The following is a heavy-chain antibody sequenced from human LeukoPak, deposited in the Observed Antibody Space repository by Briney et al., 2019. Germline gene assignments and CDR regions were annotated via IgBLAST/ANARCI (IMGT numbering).Heavy chain of an antibody. J-gene: IGHJ4*02. V-gene: IGHV4-4*07. Sequence: PSETLSLTCTVSGGSISSYYWSWIRQPAGKGLEWIGLIYTSGSTNYNPSLKSRVTMSVDTSKNQFSLKLSSVTAADTAVYYCARSVLRFLEWSRYFDYWGQGTLVTVFS. CDR2: IYTSGST. CDR1: GGSISSYY. D-gene: IGHD3-3*01. CDR3: ARSVLRFLEWSRYFDY.